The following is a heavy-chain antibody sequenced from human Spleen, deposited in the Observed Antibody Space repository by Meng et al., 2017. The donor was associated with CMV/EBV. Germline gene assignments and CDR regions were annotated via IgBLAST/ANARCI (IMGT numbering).Heavy chain of an antibody. V-gene: IGHV1-69*05. CDR2: IIPIFGPA. CDR1: GTFGSFA. Sequence: GTFGSFAITWVRQAPGQGLEWMGGIIPIFGPANYAQKFQGRVTITTDESTSTAYMELSSLRSDDTAVYYCAHIYCSSTTCYPYYFDYWGQGTLVTVSS. CDR3: AHIYCSSTTCYPYYFDY. D-gene: IGHD2-2*01. J-gene: IGHJ4*02.